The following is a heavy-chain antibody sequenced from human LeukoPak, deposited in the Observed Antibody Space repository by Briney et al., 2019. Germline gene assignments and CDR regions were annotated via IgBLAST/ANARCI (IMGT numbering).Heavy chain of an antibody. CDR2: ISYDGSNK. CDR1: GFTFSSYG. D-gene: IGHD4-17*01. Sequence: GGSLRLSCAASGFTFSSYGMHWVRQAPGKGLEWVAVISYDGSNKYYADSVKGRFTISRDNSKNTLYLQMNSLRAEDTAVYYCCDYQRVDVWGQGTTVTVSS. V-gene: IGHV3-30*03. J-gene: IGHJ6*02. CDR3: CDYQRVDV.